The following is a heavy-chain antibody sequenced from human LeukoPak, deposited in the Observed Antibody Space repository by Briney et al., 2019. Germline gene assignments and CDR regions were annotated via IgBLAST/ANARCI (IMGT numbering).Heavy chain of an antibody. D-gene: IGHD5-12*01. CDR1: GFXFDDYG. Sequence: GGSLRLSCAASGFXFDDYGFSWVRQAPGEGLEWVSGINWNGGSTGYADSVKGRFTISRDNAKNSLYLQMNSLRAEDTALYYCARVTYYDSLYYFDYWGQGTLVTVSS. V-gene: IGHV3-20*04. J-gene: IGHJ4*02. CDR3: ARVTYYDSLYYFDY. CDR2: INWNGGST.